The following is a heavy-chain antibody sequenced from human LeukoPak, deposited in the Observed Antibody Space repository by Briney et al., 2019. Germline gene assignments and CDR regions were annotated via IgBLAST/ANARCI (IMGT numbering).Heavy chain of an antibody. Sequence: GGSLRLSCAASGFIFSNYGMHWVRQAPGKGLEWVAIISYDGSYKYYIDSVKGRVTISRDNSKDTLYLEMNSLTAEDTAVYFCARDPGYGQYMDCWGQGTLVTVSS. J-gene: IGHJ4*02. CDR2: ISYDGSYK. CDR3: ARDPGYGQYMDC. CDR1: GFIFSNYG. V-gene: IGHV3-30*03. D-gene: IGHD4-17*01.